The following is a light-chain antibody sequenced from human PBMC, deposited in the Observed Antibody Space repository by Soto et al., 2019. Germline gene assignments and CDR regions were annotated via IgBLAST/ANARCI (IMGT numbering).Light chain of an antibody. CDR1: SSDVGGYNY. CDR2: EVS. Sequence: HSVLTQPASVSGSPGQSITISCTGTSSDVGGYNYVSWYQQQSGKAPKLIIHEVSNRPSGVSNRFSGSKSGNTASLTISGLQAEDEADYYCDSYTSSRAYVFGIGTKVTVL. J-gene: IGLJ1*01. V-gene: IGLV2-14*01. CDR3: DSYTSSRAYV.